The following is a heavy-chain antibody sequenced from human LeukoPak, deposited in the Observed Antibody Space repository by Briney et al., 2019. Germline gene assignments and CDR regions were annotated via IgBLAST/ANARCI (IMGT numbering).Heavy chain of an antibody. CDR1: GFIFSSYV. D-gene: IGHD3-10*01. CDR2: ISSDGSDK. CDR3: AKGVRGVIAYYFDF. V-gene: IGHV3-30*18. J-gene: IGHJ4*02. Sequence: GGSLRLSCAASGFIFSSYVMHWVCQAPGKGLEWVAVISSDGSDKYYADSGKGRFTISRDNSKNQLYLQINSLRTEDTAVYYCAKGVRGVIAYYFDFWGQGTLVTVSS.